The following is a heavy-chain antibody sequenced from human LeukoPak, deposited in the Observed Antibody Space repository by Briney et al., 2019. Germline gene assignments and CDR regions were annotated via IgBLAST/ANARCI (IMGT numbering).Heavy chain of an antibody. J-gene: IGHJ4*02. D-gene: IGHD3-22*01. CDR1: GGTFSSYA. CDR3: ARDPRTLDYYDSSGYYYFDY. V-gene: IGHV1-18*01. CDR2: ISAYNGNT. Sequence: ASVKVSCKASGGTFSSYAISWVRQAPGQGLEWMGWISAYNGNTNYAQKLQGRVTMTTDTSTSTAYMELRSLRSDDTAVYYCARDPRTLDYYDSSGYYYFDYWGQGTLVTVSS.